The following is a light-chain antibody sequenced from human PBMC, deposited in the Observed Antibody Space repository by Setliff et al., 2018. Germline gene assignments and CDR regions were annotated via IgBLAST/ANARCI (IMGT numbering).Light chain of an antibody. CDR2: DVS. CDR1: TSDIGTYNY. J-gene: IGLJ1*01. V-gene: IGLV2-14*01. CDR3: YSYTPSTSYV. Sequence: QSALTQPASVSGSPGQSITISCSGTTSDIGTYNYVSWYQQYPGKAPKLVIYDVSNRPSGVSNRFSGSKSGNTASLTISGLQAEDEADYYCYSYTPSTSYVFGTGTKGTVL.